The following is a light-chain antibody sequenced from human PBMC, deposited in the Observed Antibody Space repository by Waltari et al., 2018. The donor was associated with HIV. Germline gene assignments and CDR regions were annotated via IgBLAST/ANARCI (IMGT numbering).Light chain of an antibody. CDR3: QSADSTGTYPDV. J-gene: IGLJ1*01. CDR2: KDN. Sequence: SYELTQPPSVSVSPGQTARITCSGDALPKQYAYWYQQKPGQAPVLVIYKDNERPSGIPGRCSVSSSGTTVTLTISGVQTEDEADYYCQSADSTGTYPDVFGPGTKVTVL. CDR1: ALPKQY. V-gene: IGLV3-25*03.